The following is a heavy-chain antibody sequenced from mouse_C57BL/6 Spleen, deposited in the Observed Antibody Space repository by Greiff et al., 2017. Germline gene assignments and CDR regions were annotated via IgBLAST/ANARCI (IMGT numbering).Heavy chain of an antibody. D-gene: IGHD1-1*01. CDR1: GFNIKDYY. V-gene: IGHV14-2*01. CDR3: ARAPYYYDFDY. Sequence: VQLQQSGAELVKPGASVKLSCTASGFNIKDYYMHWVKQRTEQGLEWIGRIDPEDGETTYAPNFQGKATITAATSSNTAYLQLSSLTSEEPAVYYCARAPYYYDFDYWGQGTTLTVSS. CDR2: IDPEDGET. J-gene: IGHJ2*01.